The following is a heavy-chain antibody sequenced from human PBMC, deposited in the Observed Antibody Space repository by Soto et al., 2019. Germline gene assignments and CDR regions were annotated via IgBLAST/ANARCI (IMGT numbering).Heavy chain of an antibody. V-gene: IGHV1-2*02. Sequence: ASVKVSCKASGYTFINYYMHWVRQAPGQGFEWMGRISPKSGGTNYAQKFQGRVSMTWDTSLKTAYMELSSLMSDDTAVYYCAGPQGSITDWHYFDIWGQGTLVTVSS. CDR1: GYTFINYY. J-gene: IGHJ4*02. D-gene: IGHD3-9*01. CDR3: AGPQGSITDWHYFDI. CDR2: ISPKSGGT.